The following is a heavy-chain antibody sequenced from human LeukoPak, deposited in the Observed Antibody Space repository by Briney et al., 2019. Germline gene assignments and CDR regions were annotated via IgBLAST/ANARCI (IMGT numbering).Heavy chain of an antibody. J-gene: IGHJ3*02. CDR1: GGSFSGYY. CDR2: INHSGST. CDR3: ARVSGRGALDI. D-gene: IGHD3-10*01. V-gene: IGHV4-34*01. Sequence: SETLSLTCAVYGGSFSGYYWSWIRQPPGKGLEWIGEINHSGSTNYNPSLKSRVTISVDTSKNQFSLKLSSVTAADTAVYYCARVSGRGALDIWGQGTMVTVSS.